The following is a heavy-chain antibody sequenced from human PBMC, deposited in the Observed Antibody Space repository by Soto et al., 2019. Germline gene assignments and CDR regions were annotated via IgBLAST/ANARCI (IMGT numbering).Heavy chain of an antibody. Sequence: SVKVSCKASGGTFSSYTISWVRQAPGQGLEWMGRIIPILGIANYAQKFQGRVTITADKSTSTAYMELSSLRSEDTAVYYCARSDIVVVVAAAFDIWGQGTMVTVSS. V-gene: IGHV1-69*02. J-gene: IGHJ3*02. CDR1: GGTFSSYT. D-gene: IGHD2-15*01. CDR2: IIPILGIA. CDR3: ARSDIVVVVAAAFDI.